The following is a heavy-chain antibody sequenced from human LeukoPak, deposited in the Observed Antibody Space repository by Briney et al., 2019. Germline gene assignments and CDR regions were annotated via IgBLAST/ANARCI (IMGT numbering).Heavy chain of an antibody. CDR3: ARRPSGFDP. Sequence: PSETLSLTCTVSGDSISSSRYYWGWIRQPPGKGLEWIGSIYYSGSTYYNPSLKGRVTISVDTSNNQFSLKLRSVTAADTAVYYCARRPSGFDPWGQGILVTVSS. D-gene: IGHD3-10*01. V-gene: IGHV4-39*07. J-gene: IGHJ5*02. CDR2: IYYSGST. CDR1: GDSISSSRYY.